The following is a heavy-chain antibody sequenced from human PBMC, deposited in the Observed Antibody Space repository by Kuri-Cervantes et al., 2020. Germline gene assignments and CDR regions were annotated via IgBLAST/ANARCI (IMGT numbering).Heavy chain of an antibody. CDR2: ISYDGSNK. V-gene: IGHV3-30*05. CDR1: GFTFSSYS. CDR3: ARGGPDAFDI. J-gene: IGHJ3*02. Sequence: GGSLRLSCAASGFTFSSYSMNWVRQAPGKGLEWVAVISYDGSNKYYADSVKGRFTISRDNSKNTLYLQMNSLRAEGTAVYYCARGGPDAFDIWGQGTMVTVSS.